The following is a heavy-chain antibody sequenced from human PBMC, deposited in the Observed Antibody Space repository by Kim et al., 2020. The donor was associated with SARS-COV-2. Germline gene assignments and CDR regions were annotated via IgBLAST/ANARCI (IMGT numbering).Heavy chain of an antibody. D-gene: IGHD6-6*01. J-gene: IGHJ4*02. Sequence: GGSLRLSCAASGFTFRTYTMNWVRQAPGKGLEWVSSISSNSYYIYYADSVRGRFTVSRDNARNSLHLQMDSLRAEDTAVYFCARDPATPRPDYFDYWGRGTLLIVSS. CDR3: ARDPATPRPDYFDY. CDR2: ISSNSYYI. V-gene: IGHV3-21*04. CDR1: GFTFRTYT.